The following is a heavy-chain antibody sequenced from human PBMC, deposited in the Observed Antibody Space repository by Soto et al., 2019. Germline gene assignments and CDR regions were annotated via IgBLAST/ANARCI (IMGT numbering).Heavy chain of an antibody. V-gene: IGHV5-51*01. D-gene: IGHD5-12*01. CDR3: ARPAGWLQLAYYFDY. Sequence: GESLKISCKGSGYSFTSYWIGWVRQMPGKGLEWMGIIYPGDSDTRYSPSFQGQVTISADKSISTAYLQWSSLKASDTAMYYCARPAGWLQLAYYFDYWGQGTLVTVSS. J-gene: IGHJ4*02. CDR1: GYSFTSYW. CDR2: IYPGDSDT.